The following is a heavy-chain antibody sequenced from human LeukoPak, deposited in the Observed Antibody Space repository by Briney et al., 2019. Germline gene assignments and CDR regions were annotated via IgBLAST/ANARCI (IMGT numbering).Heavy chain of an antibody. CDR1: GFTFSTYG. Sequence: GRSLRLSCAASGFTFSTYGMHWVRQAPGKGLEWVAMTSHDGSDKYYADSVKGRFTISRDNSKNTLYLQMNSLRAEDTAVYYCAKETGRWELEWGQGTLVTVSS. CDR2: TSHDGSDK. J-gene: IGHJ4*02. V-gene: IGHV3-30*18. CDR3: AKETGRWELE. D-gene: IGHD1-26*01.